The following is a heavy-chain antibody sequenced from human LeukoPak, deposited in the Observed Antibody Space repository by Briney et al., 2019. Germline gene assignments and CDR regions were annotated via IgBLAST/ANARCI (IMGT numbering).Heavy chain of an antibody. CDR1: GGSISNYH. Sequence: SETLSLTCTVSGGSISNYHLNWIRQPPGKGLEWIGYINYRGSPKYYPSLKSRVTIAVDTSKNQLSLKVSSVTAADTAVYYCARSRPGGVLIVDSLDSWGQGTLVTVSS. CDR3: ARSRPGGVLIVDSLDS. V-gene: IGHV4-59*08. D-gene: IGHD3-16*01. CDR2: INYRGSP. J-gene: IGHJ4*02.